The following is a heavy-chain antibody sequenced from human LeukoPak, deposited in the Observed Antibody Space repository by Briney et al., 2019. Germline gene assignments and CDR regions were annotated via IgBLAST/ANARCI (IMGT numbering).Heavy chain of an antibody. V-gene: IGHV1-46*01. J-gene: IGHJ6*02. D-gene: IGHD5-18*01. CDR3: ALIVDTAMATGYYYYGMDV. CDR1: GYTFTSYY. CDR2: INPSGGST. Sequence: ALVKVSCKASGYTFTSYYMHWVRQAPGQGLEWMGIINPSGGSTSYAQKFQGRVTMTRDTSTSTVYMELSSLRSEDTAVYYCALIVDTAMATGYYYYGMDVWGQGTTVTVSS.